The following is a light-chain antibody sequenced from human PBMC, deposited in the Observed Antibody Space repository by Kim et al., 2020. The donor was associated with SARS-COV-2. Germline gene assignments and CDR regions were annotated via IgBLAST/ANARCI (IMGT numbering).Light chain of an antibody. CDR3: SSYRSSSNVV. Sequence: GQSITISCTGTSSDVGGYDYVSWYQQHPGKAPKLMICDVSKRPSGVSNRFSGSKSGNTASLTISGLQAEDEADYYCSSYRSSSNVVFGGGTKVTVL. J-gene: IGLJ2*01. CDR1: SSDVGGYDY. V-gene: IGLV2-14*04. CDR2: DVS.